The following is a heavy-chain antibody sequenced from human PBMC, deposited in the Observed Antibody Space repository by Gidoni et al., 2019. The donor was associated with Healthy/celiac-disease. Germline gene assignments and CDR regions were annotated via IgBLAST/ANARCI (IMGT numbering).Heavy chain of an antibody. D-gene: IGHD2-8*01. CDR3: ARDAVGYCTNGVCYRRYYGMDV. J-gene: IGHJ6*02. CDR1: GFTFSSYY. CDR2: IGTASDT. Sequence: EVQLVESGGGLVQPGGSLRLSCAASGFTFSSYYMHWARQATGKGLEWVSAIGTASDTYYPGYVKGRFTISRENAKNSLYLQMNSLRAGDTAVYYCARDAVGYCTNGVCYRRYYGMDVWGQGTTVTVSS. V-gene: IGHV3-13*01.